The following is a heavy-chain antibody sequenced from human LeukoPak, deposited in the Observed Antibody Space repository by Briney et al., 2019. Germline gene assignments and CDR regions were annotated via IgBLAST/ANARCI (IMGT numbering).Heavy chain of an antibody. D-gene: IGHD5-18*01. CDR3: ARGLRYRIQPHRLYYYYYMDV. CDR2: MNPNSGNT. Sequence: GASVEVSCKASGYTFTSYDINWVRQATGQGLEWMGWMNPNSGNTGYAQKFQGRVTMTRNTSISTAYMELSSLRSEDTAVYYCARGLRYRIQPHRLYYYYYMDVWGKGTTVTISS. V-gene: IGHV1-8*01. J-gene: IGHJ6*03. CDR1: GYTFTSYD.